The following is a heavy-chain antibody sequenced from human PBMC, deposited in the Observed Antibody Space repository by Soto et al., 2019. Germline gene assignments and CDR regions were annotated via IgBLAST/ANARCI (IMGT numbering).Heavy chain of an antibody. D-gene: IGHD1-1*01. CDR3: ARDTGLGFDY. V-gene: IGHV3-48*02. CDR1: AFTFSSYS. Sequence: GGSLRLSCAASAFTFSSYSMNWIRQAPGKGPEWVSYVSSSSSTIYYADSVKGRFTISRGNAKNSLYLQMNSLRDEDTAVYYCARDTGLGFDYWGQGTLVTVSS. CDR2: VSSSSSTI. J-gene: IGHJ4*02.